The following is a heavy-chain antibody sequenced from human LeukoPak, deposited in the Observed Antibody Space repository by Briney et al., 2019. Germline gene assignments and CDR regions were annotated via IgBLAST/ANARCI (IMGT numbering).Heavy chain of an antibody. V-gene: IGHV4-59*08. CDR1: NGSVSSHC. CDR2: IFSSESSNT. CDR3: ARAGDGYYYYYMDV. J-gene: IGHJ6*03. Sequence: SETLSLTRSVSNGSVSSHCSGWIRHPPAKRLEWMVYIFSSESSNTNYDPSLNGRVNISVDTSKNQFSLTSNSVTAADTAVYYCARAGDGYYYYYMDVWGKGTTVTVSS. D-gene: IGHD5-24*01.